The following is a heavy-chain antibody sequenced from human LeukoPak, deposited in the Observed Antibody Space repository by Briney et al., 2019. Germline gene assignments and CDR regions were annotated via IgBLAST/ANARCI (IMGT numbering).Heavy chain of an antibody. CDR1: GRSLSIGCYY. V-gene: IGHV4-61*02. CDR3: ASGSSTSSTYDY. Sequence: SQTLSLTCPVSGRSLSIGCYYWSWIPQTAGKGLEWIGRIYTTESTHYNPSLKSRVTISVDTSKTQFSLKLSSVAAADAAVYYCASGSSTSSTYDYWGQGTLVTVSS. CDR2: IYTTEST. D-gene: IGHD2-2*01. J-gene: IGHJ4*02.